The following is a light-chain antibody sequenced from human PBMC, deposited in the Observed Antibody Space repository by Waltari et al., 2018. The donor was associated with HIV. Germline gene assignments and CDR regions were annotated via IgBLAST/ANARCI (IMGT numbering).Light chain of an antibody. CDR3: QHSYTAPFS. CDR2: SAS. CDR1: QSVRSN. Sequence: DLQMTQSPSSLSASVGDRVTITCRTSQSVRSNLNWYQQKPGKAPDLLVYSASTLHDGVPARFSGGGSGPDFTLTISGLQPEDFATHCSQHSYTAPFSVGPGTKVDV. J-gene: IGKJ3*01. V-gene: IGKV1-39*01.